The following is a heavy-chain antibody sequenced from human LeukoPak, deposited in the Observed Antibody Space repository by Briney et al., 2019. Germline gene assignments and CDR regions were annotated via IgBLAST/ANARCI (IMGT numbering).Heavy chain of an antibody. V-gene: IGHV4-59*11. J-gene: IGHJ3*02. CDR2: IYYSGSN. D-gene: IGHD1-7*01. CDR3: ARGDWNYEAFAFDI. CDR1: GGSLSSHH. Sequence: PSETLSLTCPVSGGSLSSHHLSWIREPPREGLEWNGYIYYSGSNNYNPSLKSRVTISVDTSKNQFSLKLSSVSAADTAVYYCARGDWNYEAFAFDIWGQGTMVTVSS.